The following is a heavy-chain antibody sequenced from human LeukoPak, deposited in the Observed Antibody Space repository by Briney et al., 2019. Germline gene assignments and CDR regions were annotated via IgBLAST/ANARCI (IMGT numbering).Heavy chain of an antibody. V-gene: IGHV3-7*01. J-gene: IGHJ4*02. CDR3: TRDRVAGF. D-gene: IGHD6-19*01. CDR2: IKPDGSEK. Sequence: PGGSLRLSCAASGFTFRSYWMSWVRQAPGKGLEWVAYIKPDGSEKYYVDSVKSRFTISRDNAKNSLYLQMNSLRADDTAVYYCTRDRVAGFWGQGTLVAVSS. CDR1: GFTFRSYW.